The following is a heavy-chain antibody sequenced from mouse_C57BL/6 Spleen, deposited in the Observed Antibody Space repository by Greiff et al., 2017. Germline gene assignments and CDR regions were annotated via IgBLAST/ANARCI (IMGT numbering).Heavy chain of an antibody. J-gene: IGHJ2*01. D-gene: IGHD3-3*01. Sequence: EVKLVESGGGLVKPGGSLKLSCAASGFTFSDYGMHWVRQAPEKGLEWVAYISSGSSTIYYADTVKGRFTFSRDNAKNTLFLQMTSLRSEDTAMYYCAIPADARDDWGQGTTLTVSS. CDR3: AIPADARDD. V-gene: IGHV5-17*01. CDR2: ISSGSSTI. CDR1: GFTFSDYG.